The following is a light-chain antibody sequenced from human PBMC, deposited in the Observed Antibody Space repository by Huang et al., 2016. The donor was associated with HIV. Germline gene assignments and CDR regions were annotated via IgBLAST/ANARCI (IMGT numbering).Light chain of an antibody. CDR2: AAS. V-gene: IGKV1-39*01. CDR1: QTIAAY. CDR3: QQTFITPHT. Sequence: DIQMTQSPSSLSASVGDRVTITCRASQTIAAYLNWYQQKPGKAPELLIFAASILQSGVPSRFSGGISGTDFTLTISGLQPEDVASYYCQQTFITPHTFGQGTKMEIK. J-gene: IGKJ2*01.